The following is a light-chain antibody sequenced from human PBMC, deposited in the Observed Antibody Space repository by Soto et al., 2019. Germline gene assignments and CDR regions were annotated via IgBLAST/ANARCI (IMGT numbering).Light chain of an antibody. V-gene: IGLV2-14*01. CDR1: SSDVGGYNS. CDR3: CSYTSGSTLYV. J-gene: IGLJ1*01. Sequence: QFALTQPASVSGSPGQSITISCTGTSSDVGGYNSVSWYQQHPGKAPKLMIYDVSSRPSGVSNRFSGSKSGNTASLTISGLQAEDEADYYCCSYTSGSTLYVFGTGTKLTVL. CDR2: DVS.